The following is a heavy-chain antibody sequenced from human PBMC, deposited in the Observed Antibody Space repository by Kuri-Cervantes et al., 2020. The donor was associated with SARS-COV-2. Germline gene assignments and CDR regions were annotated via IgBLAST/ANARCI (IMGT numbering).Heavy chain of an antibody. V-gene: IGHV3-7*01. CDR1: GFTFSSYW. D-gene: IGHD3-22*01. CDR3: ARDPNYYDSSANEGFDY. Sequence: GESLKISCAASGFTFSSYWMSWVRRAPGKGLEWVANIKQDGSEKYYVDSVKGRFTISRDNAKNSLYLQMNSLRAEDTAVYYCARDPNYYDSSANEGFDYWGQGTLVTVSS. J-gene: IGHJ4*02. CDR2: IKQDGSEK.